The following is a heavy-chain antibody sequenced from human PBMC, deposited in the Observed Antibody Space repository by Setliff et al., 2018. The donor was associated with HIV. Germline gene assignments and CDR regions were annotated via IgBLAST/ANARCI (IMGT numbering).Heavy chain of an antibody. Sequence: PSETLSLTCTVSGGSISSYYWNWIRQPADKELEWIGRIYTSGSTNYNPSLNSRVSISVDTSKNQFSLKLNSVTAADTAVYFCARDKGGTYDGMYYYYYMDVWGKGTTVTVSS. CDR2: IYTSGST. D-gene: IGHD1-26*01. V-gene: IGHV4-4*07. J-gene: IGHJ6*03. CDR3: ARDKGGTYDGMYYYYYMDV. CDR1: GGSISSYY.